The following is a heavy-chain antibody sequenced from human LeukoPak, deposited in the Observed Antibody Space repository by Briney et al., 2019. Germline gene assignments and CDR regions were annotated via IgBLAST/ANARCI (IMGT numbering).Heavy chain of an antibody. Sequence: GKSLTLSCVASGFTFNTYGMHWIRQAPGKGLEWVAVIWYDGSQKHYADSVNGRFTISRDDSKNTLFLQMSGQRDDDTAMYYCAGAYSAGWFSYWGQGTPVIVS. D-gene: IGHD6-19*01. CDR3: AGAYSAGWFSY. V-gene: IGHV3-33*01. J-gene: IGHJ4*02. CDR1: GFTFNTYG. CDR2: IWYDGSQK.